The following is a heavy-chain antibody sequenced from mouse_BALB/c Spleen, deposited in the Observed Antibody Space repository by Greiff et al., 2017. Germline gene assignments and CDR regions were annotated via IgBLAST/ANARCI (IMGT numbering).Heavy chain of an antibody. CDR3: ARDMGTTVSMDY. D-gene: IGHD1-1*01. CDR2: IRNKANGYTT. V-gene: IGHV7-3*02. Sequence: EVMLVESGGGLVQPGGSLRLSCATSGFTFTDYYMSWVRQPPGKALEWLGFIRNKANGYTTEYSASVKGRFTISRDNSQSILYLQMNTLRAEDSATYYCARDMGTTVSMDYWGQGTSVTVSS. CDR1: GFTFTDYY. J-gene: IGHJ4*01.